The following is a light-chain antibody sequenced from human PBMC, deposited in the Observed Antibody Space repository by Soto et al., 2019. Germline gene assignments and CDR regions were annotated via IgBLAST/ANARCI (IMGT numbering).Light chain of an antibody. CDR2: DAV. CDR3: QQNGRSPT. Sequence: EIVLSQSPDALSLSPGERVSLSCRASRPVVRQYIAWYHQKSGQAPRLLLHDAVTTATGIPARLSGSGSWSGTDFTLFISRLEPEDGGVYYCQQNGRSPTFGPGTKVEVK. J-gene: IGKJ3*01. CDR1: RPVVRQY. V-gene: IGKV3-20*01.